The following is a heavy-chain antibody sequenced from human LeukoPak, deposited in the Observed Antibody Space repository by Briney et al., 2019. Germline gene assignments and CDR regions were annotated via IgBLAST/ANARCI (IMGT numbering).Heavy chain of an antibody. Sequence: SETLSLTCTVSGGSISYSSYYWGWIRQPPGKGLEWIGSIHYSGSTYYNPSLKSRVTISVDTSKNQFSLKLTSVTAADTAVYYCAREYSSSSCSRCYFDYWGQGTLVTVSS. J-gene: IGHJ4*02. D-gene: IGHD6-6*01. CDR2: IHYSGST. CDR3: AREYSSSSCSRCYFDY. CDR1: GGSISYSSYY. V-gene: IGHV4-39*02.